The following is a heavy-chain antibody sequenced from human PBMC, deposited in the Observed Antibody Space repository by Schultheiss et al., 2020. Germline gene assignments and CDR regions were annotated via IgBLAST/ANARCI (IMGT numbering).Heavy chain of an antibody. J-gene: IGHJ3*02. V-gene: IGHV4-59*08. CDR3: ARWLGDAFDI. CDR1: GGSIGSYY. Sequence: SETLSLTCTVSGGSIGSYYWSWIRQPPGKGLEWIGYIYYSGSTNYNPSLKSRVTISIDTSKNQFSLILSSVTAADTAVYYCARWLGDAFDIWGQGTMVTVSS. D-gene: IGHD5-12*01. CDR2: IYYSGST.